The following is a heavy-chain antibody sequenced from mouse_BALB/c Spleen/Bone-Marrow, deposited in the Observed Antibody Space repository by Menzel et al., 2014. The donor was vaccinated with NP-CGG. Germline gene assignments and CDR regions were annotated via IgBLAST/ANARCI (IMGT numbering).Heavy chain of an antibody. D-gene: IGHD2-1*01. CDR3: ARWHGNYEGYALDY. Sequence: LQESGVELVKPGASVKVSCKASGYTFTNYWMHWVNQRPGQGLEWIGEINPSNGRTNYNEKFKSKVALTVDKSSSTAYMQLSSLTSEDSAVYYCARWHGNYEGYALDYWGQGTSVTVSS. V-gene: IGHV1S81*02. CDR1: GYTFTNYW. CDR2: INPSNGRT. J-gene: IGHJ4*01.